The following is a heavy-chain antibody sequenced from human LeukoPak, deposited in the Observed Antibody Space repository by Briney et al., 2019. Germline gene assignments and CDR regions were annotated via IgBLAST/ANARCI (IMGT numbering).Heavy chain of an antibody. CDR2: IYYSGST. V-gene: IGHV4-39*01. J-gene: IGHJ4*02. D-gene: IGHD3-3*01. Sequence: PSETLSLTCTVSGVSISSSSYYWGWIRQPPGKGLEWIGSIYYSGSTYYNPSLKSRVTISVDTSKNQFSLKLSSVTAADTAVYYCAYLGEWLLVEDYWGQGTLVTVSS. CDR1: GVSISSSSYY. CDR3: AYLGEWLLVEDY.